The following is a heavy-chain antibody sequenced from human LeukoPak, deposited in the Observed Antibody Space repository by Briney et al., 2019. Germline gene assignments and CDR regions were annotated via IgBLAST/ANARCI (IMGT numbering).Heavy chain of an antibody. Sequence: SETLSLTCTVSGGSISSSSYYWGWIRQPPGKGLEWIGSIYYSGSTYYNPSLKSRVTISVDTSKNQFSLELSSVTAADTAVYYCARERAGGGVGNWFDPWGQGTLVTVSS. V-gene: IGHV4-39*07. CDR2: IYYSGST. J-gene: IGHJ5*02. CDR1: GGSISSSSYY. D-gene: IGHD2-8*02. CDR3: ARERAGGGVGNWFDP.